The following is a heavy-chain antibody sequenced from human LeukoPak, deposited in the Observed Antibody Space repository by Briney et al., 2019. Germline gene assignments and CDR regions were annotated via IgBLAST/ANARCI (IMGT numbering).Heavy chain of an antibody. Sequence: SVKVSCKASGYLFISHGLTWVRQAPGQGLEWMGWISTYSANATYAQNFQGRVTMTTDTSTETAYLELSSLRSDDTAVYYCALSGTRYNSAWCRIWGQGTLVTVSS. J-gene: IGHJ4*02. CDR1: GYLFISHG. V-gene: IGHV1-18*01. CDR3: ALSGTRYNSAWCRI. D-gene: IGHD6-19*01. CDR2: ISTYSANA.